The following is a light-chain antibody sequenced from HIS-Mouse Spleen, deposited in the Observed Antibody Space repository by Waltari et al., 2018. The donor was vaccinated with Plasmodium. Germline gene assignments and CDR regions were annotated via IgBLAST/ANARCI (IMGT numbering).Light chain of an antibody. V-gene: IGKV3-15*01. J-gene: IGKJ3*01. CDR3: QQYNNWSFT. CDR1: PSVSSN. CDR2: GAS. Sequence: EIVMTQSPATLSVSPGERDTLSCRASPSVSSNLPWYQQNPGQAPRLLIYGASTRATGIPARFSGSGSGTEFTLTISSLQSEDFAVYYCQQYNNWSFTFGPGTKVDIK.